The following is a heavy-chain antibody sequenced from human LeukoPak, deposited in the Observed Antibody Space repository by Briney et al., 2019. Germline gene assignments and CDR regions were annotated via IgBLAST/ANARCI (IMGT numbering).Heavy chain of an antibody. D-gene: IGHD6-13*01. Sequence: GGSLRLSCAASGLIFSGSAMHWVRQAPGKGLEWVGRMRSKANNYATGYATSVIGRFTISRDDSKNTRYLEMNSLKIEDTAVYFCTSQAGYSSSWETWGQGTLVTVSS. V-gene: IGHV3-73*01. CDR3: TSQAGYSSSWET. J-gene: IGHJ5*02. CDR2: MRSKANNYAT. CDR1: GLIFSGSA.